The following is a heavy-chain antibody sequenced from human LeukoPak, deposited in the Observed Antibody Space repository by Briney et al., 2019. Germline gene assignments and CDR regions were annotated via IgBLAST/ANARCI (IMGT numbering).Heavy chain of an antibody. Sequence: ASVKVSCKAPGYTFISYGITWVRQAPRQGLEWVGWISAYNGNTDYAQKLQDRVTMTTDTSTYTAYMDLRTLRSDDTAVYYCARVPAYSYGTTATFDIWGQGTMVTVSS. CDR3: ARVPAYSYGTTATFDI. V-gene: IGHV1-18*01. J-gene: IGHJ3*02. CDR1: GYTFISYG. D-gene: IGHD3-16*01. CDR2: ISAYNGNT.